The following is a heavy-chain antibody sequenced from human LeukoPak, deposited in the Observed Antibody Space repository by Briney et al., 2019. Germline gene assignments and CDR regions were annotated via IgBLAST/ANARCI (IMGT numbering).Heavy chain of an antibody. V-gene: IGHV3-23*01. CDR3: ANGNRCTSPNCLGYYYFYMDV. J-gene: IGHJ6*03. D-gene: IGHD2-8*01. CDR2: FSGSGGTT. Sequence: PGGSLRLSCAASGFTFSSYAMNWVRQAPGRGLEWVSGFSGSGGTTNYADSVKGRFTISRDNSKNTLYLQMNSLRAEDTAVYYCANGNRCTSPNCLGYYYFYMDVWGKETTVTVSS. CDR1: GFTFSSYA.